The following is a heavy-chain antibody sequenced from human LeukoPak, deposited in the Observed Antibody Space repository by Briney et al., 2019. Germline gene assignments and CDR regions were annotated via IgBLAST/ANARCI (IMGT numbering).Heavy chain of an antibody. CDR3: ARANVWAMVRGVIITDWFDP. CDR2: IYRSGNT. D-gene: IGHD3-10*01. Sequence: SETLSLTCAVSGGSISSGGYSWSWLRQPPGKGLEGVGYIYRSGNTYYNPSLKRRVTISVDRSKNQFSLKLSSVTAADTAVYYCARANVWAMVRGVIITDWFDPWGQGTLVTVSS. CDR1: GGSISSGGYS. V-gene: IGHV4-30-2*01. J-gene: IGHJ5*02.